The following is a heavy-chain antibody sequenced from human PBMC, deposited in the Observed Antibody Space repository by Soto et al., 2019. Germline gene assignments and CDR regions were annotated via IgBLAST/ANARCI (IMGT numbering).Heavy chain of an antibody. CDR3: ARAIRETFVDSYWYFDL. V-gene: IGHV1-2*02. D-gene: IGHD3-9*01. Sequence: QVQLVQSGAEVKKPGASVKVSCKASGYTFTGYYMHWVRQAPGQGLERMGWINPNSGGTNYAQKFQGRVTMTRDTSISTAYMELSRLRSDDTAVYYCARAIRETFVDSYWYFDLWGRGTLVTVSS. J-gene: IGHJ2*01. CDR2: INPNSGGT. CDR1: GYTFTGYY.